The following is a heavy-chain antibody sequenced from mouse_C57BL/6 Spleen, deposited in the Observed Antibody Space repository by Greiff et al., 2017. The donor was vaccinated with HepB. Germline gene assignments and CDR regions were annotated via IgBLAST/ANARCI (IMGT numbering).Heavy chain of an antibody. CDR3: ARRVYYGYAN. V-gene: IGHV1-18*01. D-gene: IGHD2-2*01. CDR1: GYTFTDYN. J-gene: IGHJ3*01. Sequence: EVQLQQSGPELVKPGASVKIPCKASGYTFTDYNMDWVKQSHGKSLEWIGDINPNNGGTIYNEKFKSKATLTVDKPSSTAYMQLSSLTSEDSAVYYCARRVYYGYANWGQGTLVTVSA. CDR2: INPNNGGT.